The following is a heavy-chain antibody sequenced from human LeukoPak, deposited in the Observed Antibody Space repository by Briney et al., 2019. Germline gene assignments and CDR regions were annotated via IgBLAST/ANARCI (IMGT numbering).Heavy chain of an antibody. D-gene: IGHD3-3*01. J-gene: IGHJ4*02. CDR3: AIQYDFWSGHHDY. Sequence: GESLKISCKGSGYSFTSYWIGWVRQMPGKGLEWMGIIYPGDSDTRYSPSFQGQVTISADKSISTAYLQWSSLKASDTAMYYCAIQYDFWSGHHDYWGQGPLVTVSS. V-gene: IGHV5-51*01. CDR1: GYSFTSYW. CDR2: IYPGDSDT.